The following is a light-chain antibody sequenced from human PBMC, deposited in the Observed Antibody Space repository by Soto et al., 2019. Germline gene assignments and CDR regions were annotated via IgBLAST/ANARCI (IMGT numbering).Light chain of an antibody. J-gene: IGLJ1*01. CDR2: QDS. CDR3: QAWDGRTE. Sequence: SYELTQPPSVSVSPGQTASITCSGDKLGDKYACWYQQQPGQPPVLVIYQDSKRPPGIPERFSGSNSGNTATLTIGGTQAVDEADYYCQAWDGRTEFGTGAKLTVL. CDR1: KLGDKY. V-gene: IGLV3-1*01.